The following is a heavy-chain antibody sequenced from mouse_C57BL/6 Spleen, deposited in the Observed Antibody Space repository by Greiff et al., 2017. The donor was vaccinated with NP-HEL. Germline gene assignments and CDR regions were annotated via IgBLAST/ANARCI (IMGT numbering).Heavy chain of an antibody. V-gene: IGHV1-69*01. CDR3: ARAIYGSSQAWFAY. D-gene: IGHD1-1*01. Sequence: VQLQQSGAELVMPGASVKLSCKASGYTFTSYWMHWVKQRPGQGLAWIGEIDPSDSYTNYNQKFKGKSTLTVDKSSSTAYMQLSDLTSEDSAVYDCARAIYGSSQAWFAYWGQGTLVTVSA. J-gene: IGHJ3*01. CDR2: IDPSDSYT. CDR1: GYTFTSYW.